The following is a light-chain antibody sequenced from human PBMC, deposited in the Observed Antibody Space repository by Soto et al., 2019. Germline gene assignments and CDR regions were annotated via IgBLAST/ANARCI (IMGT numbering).Light chain of an antibody. CDR3: QQYSSSSPT. CDR2: GAS. J-gene: IGKJ2*01. CDR1: QSISSW. V-gene: IGKV1-5*01. Sequence: DIQMTQSPSTLSASVGDRVTITCRASQSISSWLAWYQQKPGKAPKLLIYGASSLKSGVPSRFSGSGSVTEFTLTIDSLQPDDFATYYCQQYSSSSPTLGQGTKLEIK.